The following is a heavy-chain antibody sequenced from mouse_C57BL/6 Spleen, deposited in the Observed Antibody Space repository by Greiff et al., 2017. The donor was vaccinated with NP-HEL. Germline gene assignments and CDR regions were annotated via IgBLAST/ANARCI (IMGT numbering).Heavy chain of an antibody. J-gene: IGHJ4*01. D-gene: IGHD2-3*01. Sequence: QVQLQQPGAELVKPGASVKLSCKASGYTFTSYWMHWVKQRPGQGLEWIGMIHPNSGSTNYNEKFKSKATLTVDKSSSTAYMQLSSLTSEDSAVYYCATEHDGYYVVYAMDYWGQGTSVTVSS. V-gene: IGHV1-64*01. CDR1: GYTFTSYW. CDR2: IHPNSGST. CDR3: ATEHDGYYVVYAMDY.